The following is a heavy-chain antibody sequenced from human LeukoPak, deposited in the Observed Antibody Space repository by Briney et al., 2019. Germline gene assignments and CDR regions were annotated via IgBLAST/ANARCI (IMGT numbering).Heavy chain of an antibody. V-gene: IGHV3-21*01. CDR1: GFTFSSYS. CDR3: ARISGKGAYYDILTGLLHRPS. Sequence: GGSLRLSCAASGFTFSSYSMNWVRQAPGKGLEWVSSISSSSSYIYYADSVKGRFTISRDNAKNSLYLQMNSLRAEDTAVYYCARISGKGAYYDILTGLLHRPSWGQGTLVTVSS. J-gene: IGHJ5*02. D-gene: IGHD3-9*01. CDR2: ISSSSSYI.